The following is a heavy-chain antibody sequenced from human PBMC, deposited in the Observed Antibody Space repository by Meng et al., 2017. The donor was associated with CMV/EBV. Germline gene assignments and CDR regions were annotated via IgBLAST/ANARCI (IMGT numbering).Heavy chain of an antibody. D-gene: IGHD4-23*01. CDR3: ARVGGGNTYYYYGMDV. CDR2: IWYDGSNK. Sequence: GESLKISCAASGFTFSSYGMHWVRQAPGKGLEWVAVIWYDGSNKYYADSVKGRFTISRDNSKNTLYLQMNSLRAEDTAVYYCARVGGGNTYYYYGMDVWGQGTTVTVSS. J-gene: IGHJ6*02. V-gene: IGHV3-33*01. CDR1: GFTFSSYG.